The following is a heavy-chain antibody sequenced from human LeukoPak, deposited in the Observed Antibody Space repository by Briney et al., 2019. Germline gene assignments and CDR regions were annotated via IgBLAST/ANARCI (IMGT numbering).Heavy chain of an antibody. CDR1: GISVSSNY. CDR2: IYVDGST. J-gene: IGHJ6*03. V-gene: IGHV3-66*01. D-gene: IGHD1-26*01. Sequence: SGGSLRLSCAASGISVSSNYMSWVRQAPGKGLQWVSVIYVDGSTYYADSVKGRITISRDNSRNTLYLQMNSLRAEDTAVYYCARDPYSGSYGAYYYYHMDVWGQGTTVTISS. CDR3: ARDPYSGSYGAYYYYHMDV.